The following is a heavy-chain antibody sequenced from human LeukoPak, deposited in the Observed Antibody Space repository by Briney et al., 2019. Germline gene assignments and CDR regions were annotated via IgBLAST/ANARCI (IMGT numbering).Heavy chain of an antibody. Sequence: SQTLSLTCTVSGGSISSGSYYWSWIRQPAGKGLEWIGRIYTSGSTNYNPSLKSRVTISVDTSKNQFSLKLSSVTAADTAVYYCARGGNIVVVVAATPYNWFDPWGQGTLVTVSS. D-gene: IGHD2-15*01. CDR3: ARGGNIVVVVAATPYNWFDP. CDR1: GGSISSGSYY. CDR2: IYTSGST. V-gene: IGHV4-61*02. J-gene: IGHJ5*02.